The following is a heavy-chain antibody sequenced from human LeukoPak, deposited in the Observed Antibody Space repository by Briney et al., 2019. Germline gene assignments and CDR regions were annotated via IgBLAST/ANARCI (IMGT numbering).Heavy chain of an antibody. Sequence: GASVKVSCKASGYTFTSYGISWVRQAPGQGLEWMGWISAYNGNTNYAQKLQGRVTMTTDTSTSTAYMELRSLRSDDTAVYYCAKCDGGGSSWYLEYFQHWGQGTLVTVSS. CDR1: GYTFTSYG. D-gene: IGHD6-13*01. V-gene: IGHV1-18*01. CDR3: AKCDGGGSSWYLEYFQH. CDR2: ISAYNGNT. J-gene: IGHJ1*01.